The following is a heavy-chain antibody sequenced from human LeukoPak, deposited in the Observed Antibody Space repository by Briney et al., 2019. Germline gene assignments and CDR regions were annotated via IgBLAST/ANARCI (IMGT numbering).Heavy chain of an antibody. CDR3: ARAPHSRITGIYFDY. J-gene: IGHJ4*02. Sequence: SETLSLTCTVSGGSISSYYWSWIRQPAGKGLEWIGRIYTSGSTNYNPSLKSRVTISVDTSKNQFSLKLSSVTAADTAVYYCARAPHSRITGIYFDYWGQGTLVTVSS. CDR1: GGSISSYY. CDR2: IYTSGST. V-gene: IGHV4-4*07. D-gene: IGHD1-14*01.